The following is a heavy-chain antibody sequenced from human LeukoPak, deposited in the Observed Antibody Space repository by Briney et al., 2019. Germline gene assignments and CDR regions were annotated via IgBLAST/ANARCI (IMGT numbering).Heavy chain of an antibody. CDR3: TRDDDTSSHFGRLY. Sequence: GTSLRLSCATSGFTFGHHGFHWVRQAPGKGLEWVSVIWSDGSKKDYVDSVKGRFTISRDNSKNTVYLQMNNLRAEDTAVYFCTRDDDTSSHFGRLYWGQGTLVTVSS. CDR1: GFTFGHHG. V-gene: IGHV3-33*01. CDR2: IWSDGSKK. J-gene: IGHJ4*02. D-gene: IGHD3/OR15-3a*01.